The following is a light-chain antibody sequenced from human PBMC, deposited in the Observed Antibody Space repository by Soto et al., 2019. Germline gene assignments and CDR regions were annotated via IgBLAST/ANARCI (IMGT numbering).Light chain of an antibody. J-gene: IGKJ4*01. V-gene: IGKV3D-15*01. CDR3: QQYKA. CDR1: QSVSSSY. Sequence: EIVMTQSPATLSLSPGERATLSCRASQSVSSSYLAWYQQKPGQAPRLLIYGASTRATGIPARFSGSGSGTEFTLTISSLQSEDFAVYYCQQYKAFGGGTKVDI. CDR2: GAS.